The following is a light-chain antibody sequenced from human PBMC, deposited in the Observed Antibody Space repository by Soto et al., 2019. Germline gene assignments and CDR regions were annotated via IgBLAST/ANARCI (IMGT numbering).Light chain of an antibody. V-gene: IGKV1-5*01. CDR1: QSISTW. CDR2: GAS. Sequence: DIQMTQSPSTLSGSVGDRVTITCRASQSISTWLTWYQQKPGKAPKVLIYGASSLESGVPSRFSGSGSGTEFTFTITSLQPGDSATYYCQHYSTYPWTFGQGTKVDIK. J-gene: IGKJ1*01. CDR3: QHYSTYPWT.